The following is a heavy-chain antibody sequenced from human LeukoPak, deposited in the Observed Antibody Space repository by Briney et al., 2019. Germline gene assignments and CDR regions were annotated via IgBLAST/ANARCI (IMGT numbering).Heavy chain of an antibody. V-gene: IGHV4-34*01. Sequence: ETLSLTCAVYVGSFRGYYWSWIRQPPGKGLEWIGSIYYSGSTYYNPSLTSRVTISVDTSKNQFSLKLSSVTAADTAVYDCARLSSAYGSGSYPHPFDYWGQGTLVTVSS. D-gene: IGHD3-10*01. J-gene: IGHJ4*02. CDR1: VGSFRGYY. CDR3: ARLSSAYGSGSYPHPFDY. CDR2: IYYSGST.